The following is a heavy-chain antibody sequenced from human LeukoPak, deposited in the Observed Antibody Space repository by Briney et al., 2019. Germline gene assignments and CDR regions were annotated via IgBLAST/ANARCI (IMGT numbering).Heavy chain of an antibody. CDR3: ARDLRYCSGGSCYGNWFDP. D-gene: IGHD2-15*01. Sequence: GGSLRLSCAASGFTFSSYSMNWVRQAPGKGLEWVSYISSSSSTIYYADSVKGRFTISRDNAKNSLYLQMNSLRDEDTAVYYCARDLRYCSGGSCYGNWFDPWGQGTLVTVSS. J-gene: IGHJ5*02. CDR1: GFTFSSYS. V-gene: IGHV3-48*02. CDR2: ISSSSSTI.